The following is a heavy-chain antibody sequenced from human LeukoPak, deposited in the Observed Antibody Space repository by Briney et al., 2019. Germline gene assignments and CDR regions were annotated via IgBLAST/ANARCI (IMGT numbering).Heavy chain of an antibody. Sequence: SETLSLTCNVSGGSISGYYWSWIRQPPGKTLEWIGYISYSGNSNYNPSLESRVTISVVTSKIQFSLKLSSVTAADTAVYYCARVLFIGSGWYVPFYGMDVWGQGTTVTVSS. V-gene: IGHV4-59*01. CDR3: ARVLFIGSGWYVPFYGMDV. CDR1: GGSISGYY. J-gene: IGHJ6*02. CDR2: ISYSGNS. D-gene: IGHD6-19*01.